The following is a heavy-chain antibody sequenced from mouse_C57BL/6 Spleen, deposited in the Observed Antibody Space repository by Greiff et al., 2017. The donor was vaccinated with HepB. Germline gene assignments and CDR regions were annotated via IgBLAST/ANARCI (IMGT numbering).Heavy chain of an antibody. J-gene: IGHJ2*01. Sequence: VQLQQSGPELVKPGASVKISCKASGYAFSSSWMNWVKQRPGKGLEWIGRIYPGDGDTNYNGKCKGKATLTADKSSSTAYMQRRSLTSEDFAVYFCARNYGSDYFDYWGQGTTLTVSS. CDR1: GYAFSSSW. V-gene: IGHV1-82*01. CDR3: ARNYGSDYFDY. CDR2: IYPGDGDT. D-gene: IGHD1-1*01.